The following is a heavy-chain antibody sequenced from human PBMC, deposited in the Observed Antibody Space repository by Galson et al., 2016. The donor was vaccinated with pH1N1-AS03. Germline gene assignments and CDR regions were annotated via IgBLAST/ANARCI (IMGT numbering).Heavy chain of an antibody. V-gene: IGHV1-18*01. Sequence: SVKVSCKASGYVFGSYRISWVRQAPGQGLEWMGWISVYNGNTNHAKNLQGRVTISTDTSTTTYYMELRSLTSDDTAVYYCARQTMVHYFDYWGQGTLVTVSS. CDR2: ISVYNGNT. CDR1: GYVFGSYR. CDR3: ARQTMVHYFDY. J-gene: IGHJ4*02. D-gene: IGHD3-10*01.